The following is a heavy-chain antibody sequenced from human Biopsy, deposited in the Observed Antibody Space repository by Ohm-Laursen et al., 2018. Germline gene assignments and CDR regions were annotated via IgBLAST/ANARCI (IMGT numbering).Heavy chain of an antibody. J-gene: IGHJ4*02. CDR1: GFTFSNYA. D-gene: IGHD2-15*01. V-gene: IGHV3-66*01. CDR3: ARGSGSGFYFDQ. CDR2: IYAGATT. Sequence: SLRLSCTASGFTFSNYAMSWVRQAPGKGLEWVSVIYAGATTYYPDSVKGRFTISRDNSRNTVYLQMDSLRGEDTAVYFCARGSGSGFYFDQWGQGTLVTVSS.